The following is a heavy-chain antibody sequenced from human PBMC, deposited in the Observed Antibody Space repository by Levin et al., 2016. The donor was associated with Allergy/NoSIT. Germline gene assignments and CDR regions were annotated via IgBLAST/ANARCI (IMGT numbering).Heavy chain of an antibody. V-gene: IGHV4-30-4*01. CDR3: AREWGPVVGAATYWYFDL. J-gene: IGHJ2*01. D-gene: IGHD1-26*01. CDR2: IYYSGST. CDR1: GGSISSGDYY. Sequence: SETLSLTCTVSGGSISSGDYYWSWIRQPPGKGLEWIGYIYYSGSTYYNPSLKSRVTISVDTSKNQFSLKLSSVTAADTAVYYCAREWGPVVGAATYWYFDLWGRGTLVTVSS.